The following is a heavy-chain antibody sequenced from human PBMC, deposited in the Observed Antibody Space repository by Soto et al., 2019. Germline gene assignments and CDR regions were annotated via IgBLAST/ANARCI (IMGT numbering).Heavy chain of an antibody. CDR3: ARLRGGVAYYYGSGSFAWFDP. CDR2: IIPIFGTA. J-gene: IGHJ5*02. D-gene: IGHD3-10*01. V-gene: IGHV1-69*13. CDR1: GGTFSSYA. Sequence: VASVKVSCKASGGTFSSYAISWVRQAPGQGLEWMGGIIPIFGTANYAQKFQGRVTITADESTSTAYMELSSLRSEDTAVYYRARLRGGVAYYYGSGSFAWFDPWGQGTLVTVSS.